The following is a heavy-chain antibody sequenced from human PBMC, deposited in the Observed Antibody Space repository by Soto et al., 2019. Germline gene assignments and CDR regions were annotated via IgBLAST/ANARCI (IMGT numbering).Heavy chain of an antibody. CDR1: GGSVSSGSYY. CDR3: ARTGFCSGDACYQKLFDS. Sequence: PSETLSLTCTVCGGSVSSGSYYWSWIRQPPGEGLEWIGYIYYSGSTSYNPSLKSRVTMSVDTSKNQFSLKLNSVTAADTAVYYCARTGFCSGDACYQKLFDSWGQGTLVAVCS. V-gene: IGHV4-61*01. J-gene: IGHJ5*01. D-gene: IGHD2-15*01. CDR2: IYYSGST.